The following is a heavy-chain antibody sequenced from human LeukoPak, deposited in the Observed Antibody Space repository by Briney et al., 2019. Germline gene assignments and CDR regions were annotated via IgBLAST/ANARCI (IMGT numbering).Heavy chain of an antibody. J-gene: IGHJ4*02. D-gene: IGHD3-16*01. CDR1: GFTFSSYA. V-gene: IGHV3-23*01. Sequence: GGPLRLSCAASGFTFSSYAMSWVRQAPGKGLEWVSAISGGGSTYYADSVKGRFTISRGNSKNTLYLQMNSLRAEDTAVYCCAKDSYDYPWSYFDYWGQGTLVTVSS. CDR2: ISGGGST. CDR3: AKDSYDYPWSYFDY.